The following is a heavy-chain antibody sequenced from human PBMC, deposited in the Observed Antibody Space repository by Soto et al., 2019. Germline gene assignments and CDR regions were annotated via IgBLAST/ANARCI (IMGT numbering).Heavy chain of an antibody. J-gene: IGHJ4*02. CDR2: ISGSGGST. Sequence: GSLRLSCAASGFTFSSYAMSWVRQAPGKGLEWVSAISGSGGSTYYADSVKGRFTISRDNSKNTLYLQMNSLRAEDTAVYYCAKDYSEATIVPYYFDYWGQGTLVTVSS. V-gene: IGHV3-23*01. CDR3: AKDYSEATIVPYYFDY. CDR1: GFTFSSYA. D-gene: IGHD1-26*01.